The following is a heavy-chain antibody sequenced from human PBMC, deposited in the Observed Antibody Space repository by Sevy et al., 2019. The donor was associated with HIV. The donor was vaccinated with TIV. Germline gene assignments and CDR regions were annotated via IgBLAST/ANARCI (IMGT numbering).Heavy chain of an antibody. CDR2: TYYRSKWYN. Sequence: SQTLSLTCAISGDSVSSNSAAWNWIRQSPSRGLEWLGRTYYRSKWYNDYAVSVKSRITINPDTSKNQFSLQLNSVTPGDTAVYYGARAGYYGSGTRLYYFDYWGQGTLVTVSS. V-gene: IGHV6-1*01. D-gene: IGHD3-10*01. CDR1: GDSVSSNSAA. J-gene: IGHJ4*02. CDR3: ARAGYYGSGTRLYYFDY.